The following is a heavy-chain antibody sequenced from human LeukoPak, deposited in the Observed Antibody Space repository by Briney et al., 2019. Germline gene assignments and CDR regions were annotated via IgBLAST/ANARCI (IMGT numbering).Heavy chain of an antibody. J-gene: IGHJ4*02. V-gene: IGHV4-59*01. Sequence: SETLSLTCTVSGVSISSYYWSWIRQPPGKGLEWIGYIYYSGSTNYNPSLKSRVTISVDTSKNQFSLKLSSVTAADTAVYYCARTIVGATMAFDYWGQGTLVTVSS. D-gene: IGHD1-26*01. CDR3: ARTIVGATMAFDY. CDR2: IYYSGST. CDR1: GVSISSYY.